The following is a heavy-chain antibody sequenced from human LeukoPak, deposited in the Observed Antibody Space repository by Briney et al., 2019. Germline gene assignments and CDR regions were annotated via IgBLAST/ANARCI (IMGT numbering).Heavy chain of an antibody. CDR2: ISGSGVDT. D-gene: IGHD1-26*01. Sequence: GGSLRLSCAASGFTFSSYAMSWVRQAPGKGLEWVSGISGSGVDTYYADSVKGRFTISRDNSKNTLYLQMNSLRPEDTAVYYCARGPRVGAAGFVYYHYIDVWGKGTTVTVSS. V-gene: IGHV3-23*01. CDR3: ARGPRVGAAGFVYYHYIDV. J-gene: IGHJ6*03. CDR1: GFTFSSYA.